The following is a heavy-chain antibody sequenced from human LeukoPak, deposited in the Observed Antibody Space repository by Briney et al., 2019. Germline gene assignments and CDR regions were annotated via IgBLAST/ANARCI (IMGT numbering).Heavy chain of an antibody. J-gene: IGHJ4*02. CDR3: ARALGDHYDFWSGPLYYFDY. CDR2: IYTSGST. Sequence: SETLSLTCTVSGGSISSGSYYWSWIRQPAGKGLEWIGRIYTSGSTNYNPTLKSRVTISVDTSKNQFSLKLSSVTAADTAVYYCARALGDHYDFWSGPLYYFDYWGQGTLVTVSS. CDR1: GGSISSGSYY. D-gene: IGHD3-3*01. V-gene: IGHV4-61*02.